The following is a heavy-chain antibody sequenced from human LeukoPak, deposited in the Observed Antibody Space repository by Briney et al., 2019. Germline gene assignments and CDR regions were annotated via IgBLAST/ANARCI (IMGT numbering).Heavy chain of an antibody. J-gene: IGHJ4*02. CDR2: IYYSGST. CDR1: GVSISSYY. Sequence: SETLSLTCTVSGVSISSYYWSWLRQPPGKGLEWIGYIYYSGSTNYNPSLKSRVTISVDTSKNQFSLKLSSVTAADTAVYYCARDRSGYSSGWYHLGYWGQGTLVSVSS. D-gene: IGHD6-19*01. CDR3: ARDRSGYSSGWYHLGY. V-gene: IGHV4-59*01.